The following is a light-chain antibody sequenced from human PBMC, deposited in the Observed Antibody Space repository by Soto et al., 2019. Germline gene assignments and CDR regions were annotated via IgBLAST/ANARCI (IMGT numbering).Light chain of an antibody. CDR1: QSVSSNY. CDR2: GAS. CDR3: QQYGGSPWT. V-gene: IGKV3-20*01. J-gene: IGKJ1*01. Sequence: EIVLTQSPGTLSLSPGERATLSCRASQSVSSNYLAWYQQKPGQAPRLLIYGASNRATGIPDRFSGSGSGTDFTLTISRLEPEDFALYYCQQYGGSPWTFGQGTKVDIK.